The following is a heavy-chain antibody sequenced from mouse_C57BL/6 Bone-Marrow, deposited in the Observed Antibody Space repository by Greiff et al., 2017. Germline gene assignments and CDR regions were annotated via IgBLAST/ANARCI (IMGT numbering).Heavy chain of an antibody. CDR3: ARGWLLPFAY. CDR1: GYAFTNYL. Sequence: QVQLQQSGAELVRPGTSVKVSCKASGYAFTNYLIEWVKQRPGQGLEWIGVINPGSGGTNYNEKFKGKATLTADKSSSTAYMQLSSLTSEDSAVYFCARGWLLPFAYWGQGTLVTVSA. J-gene: IGHJ3*01. V-gene: IGHV1-54*01. D-gene: IGHD2-3*01. CDR2: INPGSGGT.